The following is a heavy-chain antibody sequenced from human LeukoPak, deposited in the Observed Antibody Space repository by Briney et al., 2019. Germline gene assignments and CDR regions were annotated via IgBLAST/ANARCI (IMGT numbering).Heavy chain of an antibody. Sequence: TGGSLRLSCAAPGFTFSSYAMSWVRQAPGKGLEWVAVISYDGSNKYYADSVKGRFTISRDNSKNTLYLQMNSLRAEDTAVYYCALHPQWELPGAFDYWGQGTLVTVSS. CDR2: ISYDGSNK. CDR3: ALHPQWELPGAFDY. CDR1: GFTFSSYA. D-gene: IGHD1-26*01. V-gene: IGHV3-30-3*01. J-gene: IGHJ4*02.